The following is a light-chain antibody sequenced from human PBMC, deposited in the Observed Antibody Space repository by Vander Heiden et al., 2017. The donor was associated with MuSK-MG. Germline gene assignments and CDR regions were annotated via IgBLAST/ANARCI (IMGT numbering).Light chain of an antibody. CDR3: MQALQTPWT. J-gene: IGKJ1*01. CDR1: QSLLHSNGYNY. V-gene: IGKV2-28*01. Sequence: DIVITQSPLPLPVTPGEPASISCRSSQSLLHSNGYNYLDWYLQKPGQSPQLLIYLGSNRASGVPDRFSGSGSGTDFTLKISRVEAEDVGVYYCMQALQTPWTFGQGTKVEIK. CDR2: LGS.